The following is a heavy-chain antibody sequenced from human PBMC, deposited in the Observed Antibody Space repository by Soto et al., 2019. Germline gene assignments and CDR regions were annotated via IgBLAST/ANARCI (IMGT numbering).Heavy chain of an antibody. J-gene: IGHJ5*02. D-gene: IGHD6-13*01. Sequence: SETLSLTCTVSGDSISNGGYYWSWIRQHPGKGLEWIGFVRYSGSTSYNPSLKSRGSISVDTSKNQFSLKLSSVTAADTAVYYCARGSSTLRLYNWFDPWGQGTLVTVSS. V-gene: IGHV4-31*03. CDR3: ARGSSTLRLYNWFDP. CDR1: GDSISNGGYY. CDR2: VRYSGST.